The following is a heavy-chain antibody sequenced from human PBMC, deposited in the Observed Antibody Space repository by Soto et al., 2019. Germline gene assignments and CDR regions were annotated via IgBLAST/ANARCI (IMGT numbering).Heavy chain of an antibody. D-gene: IGHD6-13*01. J-gene: IGHJ4*02. CDR3: ARTYSSSWSPFDY. Sequence: SETLSLTCAVYGGSFSGYYWGWIRQPPGKGLEWIGEINQSGSTNYNPSLKSRVTISVDTSKNQFSLKLSSVTAADTAVYYCARTYSSSWSPFDYWGQGTLVTVSS. V-gene: IGHV4-34*01. CDR2: INQSGST. CDR1: GGSFSGYY.